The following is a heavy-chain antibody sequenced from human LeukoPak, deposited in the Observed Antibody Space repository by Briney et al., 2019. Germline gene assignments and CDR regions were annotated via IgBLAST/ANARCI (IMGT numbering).Heavy chain of an antibody. CDR1: GGSISSYY. V-gene: IGHV4-4*07. CDR3: ARDNPFGGVIGNDY. Sequence: PSETLSLTCIVSGGSISSYYWSWIRQPAGNGLEWIGRIYTSGSTNYNPSLKSRVTMSVDTSKNQFSLKLSSVTAADTAVYYCARDNPFGGVIGNDYWGQGTLVTVSS. J-gene: IGHJ4*02. CDR2: IYTSGST. D-gene: IGHD3-16*02.